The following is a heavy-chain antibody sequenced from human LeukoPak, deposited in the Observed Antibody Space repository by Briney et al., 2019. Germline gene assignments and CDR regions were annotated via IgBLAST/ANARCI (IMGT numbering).Heavy chain of an antibody. CDR2: ISYDGSNK. CDR1: GFTFSSYG. Sequence: PGRSLRLSCAASGFTFSSYGMHWVRQAPGKGLEWVAVISYDGSNKYYADSVKGRFTISRDNSKNTLYLQMNSLRAEDTAVYYCSGQQLVFYGMDVWGQGTTVTVSS. D-gene: IGHD6-13*01. CDR3: SGQQLVFYGMDV. V-gene: IGHV3-30*03. J-gene: IGHJ6*02.